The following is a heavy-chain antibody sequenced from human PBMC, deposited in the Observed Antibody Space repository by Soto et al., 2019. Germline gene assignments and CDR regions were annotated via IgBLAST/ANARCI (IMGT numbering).Heavy chain of an antibody. Sequence: EVQLLESGGGFVQPGESLRLSCAASGFTFSLSAMSWVRQAPGRGLDWVSSLSGGGSTTDYADSVKGRFTISRDNSKNTVQLQMNSLRAEDTGVYYCAKGPEYDILTGCDYWGQGALVTVSS. D-gene: IGHD3-9*01. CDR3: AKGPEYDILTGCDY. CDR2: LSGGGSTT. J-gene: IGHJ4*02. V-gene: IGHV3-23*01. CDR1: GFTFSLSA.